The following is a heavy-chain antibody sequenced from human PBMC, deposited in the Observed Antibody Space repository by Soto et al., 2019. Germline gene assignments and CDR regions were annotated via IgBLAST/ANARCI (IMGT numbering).Heavy chain of an antibody. Sequence: QVQLQESGPGLVKPSETLSLTCTVSGDSVNSRAYYWTWIRQPPGKGLEWLGYIYYSGNTNYNPPPRGPGTISVNTSKNQFSLELTSGTGADPAVYYCGGGGGGGYWGQGTLVTVSS. CDR3: GGGGGGGY. CDR2: IYYSGNT. CDR1: GDSVNSRAYY. D-gene: IGHD3-16*01. V-gene: IGHV4-61*08. J-gene: IGHJ4*02.